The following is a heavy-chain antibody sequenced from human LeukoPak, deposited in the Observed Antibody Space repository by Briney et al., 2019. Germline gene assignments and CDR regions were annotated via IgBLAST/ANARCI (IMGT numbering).Heavy chain of an antibody. Sequence: SETLSLTCTVSDGSISSSGYYWGWIRQPPGKGLEWIGSIYYSGSTYYNPSLKSRVTISVDTSKNQFSLKLSSVTAADTAVYYCARIVGASDYWGQGTLVTVSS. D-gene: IGHD1-26*01. CDR3: ARIVGASDY. J-gene: IGHJ4*02. V-gene: IGHV4-39*01. CDR2: IYYSGST. CDR1: DGSISSSGYY.